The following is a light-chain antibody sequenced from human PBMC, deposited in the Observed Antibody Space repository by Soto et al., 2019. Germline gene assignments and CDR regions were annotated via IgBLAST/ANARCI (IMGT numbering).Light chain of an antibody. CDR3: QQYTNWPPWT. CDR2: GAS. J-gene: IGKJ1*01. CDR1: QTVSIN. Sequence: IVMTQSPATLSVSPGERATLSCRASQTVSINLAWYQQKPGQGPRLLIYGASTRATGIPARFSGSGSGTEFTLTINSLQPEDFAIYYCQQYTNWPPWTFGQGTKVDIK. V-gene: IGKV3-15*01.